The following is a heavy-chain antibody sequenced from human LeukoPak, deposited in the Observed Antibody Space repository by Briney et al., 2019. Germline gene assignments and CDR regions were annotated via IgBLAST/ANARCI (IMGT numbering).Heavy chain of an antibody. CDR3: AKDSKIVGPTFRSYHYMDV. D-gene: IGHD1-26*01. CDR2: ISGSGGST. CDR1: GFPLSKYA. J-gene: IGHJ6*03. Sequence: PGGSLRLSCIGSGFPLSKYAMNWVRQAPGKGLEWVSGISGSGGSTYYADSVKGRFTTSRDNSKKTLYLQMNSLRAEDTAVYYCAKDSKIVGPTFRSYHYMDVWGKGTTVTVSS. V-gene: IGHV3-23*01.